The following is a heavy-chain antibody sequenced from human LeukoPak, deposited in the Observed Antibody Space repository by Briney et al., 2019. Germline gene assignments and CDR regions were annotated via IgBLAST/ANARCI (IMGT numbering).Heavy chain of an antibody. Sequence: PGGSLRLSCVASGLSFTQAWMTWVRQVPGKGLQWVGRIKDKTQGATTDYAAPVKGRFTISRDDSENTVYLQMNSLTPEDTAVYRCTTWNEEFSTSAHWGDAFAFWGHGTMVTVSS. D-gene: IGHD6-6*01. J-gene: IGHJ3*01. CDR3: TTWNEEFSTSAHWGDAFAF. V-gene: IGHV3-15*01. CDR2: IKDKTQGATT. CDR1: GLSFTQAW.